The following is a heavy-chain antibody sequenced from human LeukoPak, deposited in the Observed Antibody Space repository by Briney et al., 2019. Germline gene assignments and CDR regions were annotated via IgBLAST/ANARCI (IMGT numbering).Heavy chain of an antibody. Sequence: GGSLRLSCAASGFTFSSYWMHWVRQAPGKGLVWVSRINSDGSSTSYADSVKGRFTIPRDNAKNTLYLQMNSLRAEDTAVYYCAGVRYYGNWFDPWGQGTLVTVSS. V-gene: IGHV3-74*01. CDR3: AGVRYYGNWFDP. CDR2: INSDGSST. J-gene: IGHJ5*02. CDR1: GFTFSSYW. D-gene: IGHD3-3*01.